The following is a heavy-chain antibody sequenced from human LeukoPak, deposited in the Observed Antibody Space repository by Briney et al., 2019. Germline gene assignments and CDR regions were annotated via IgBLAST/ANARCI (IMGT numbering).Heavy chain of an antibody. V-gene: IGHV4-61*01. CDR1: GGSVSSGSYY. Sequence: SETLSLTCTVSGGSVSSGSYYWSWIRQPPGKGLEWIGYIYYSGSTKYNPSLKSRVTISVDTSKNQFSLKLSSVTAADPAVYYCARVSYVWGSDSGSDFDYWGQGTLVTVSS. CDR2: IYYSGST. D-gene: IGHD3-16*01. CDR3: ARVSYVWGSDSGSDFDY. J-gene: IGHJ4*02.